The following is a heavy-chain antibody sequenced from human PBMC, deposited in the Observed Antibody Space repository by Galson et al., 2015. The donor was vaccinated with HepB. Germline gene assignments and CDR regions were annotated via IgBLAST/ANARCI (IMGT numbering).Heavy chain of an antibody. CDR1: GYTLTDLS. V-gene: IGHV1-24*01. D-gene: IGHD2/OR15-2a*01. J-gene: IGHJ4*02. CDR2: FDPEDGET. CDR3: ATGPGVPYVIPPFDY. Sequence: SVKVSCKVSGYTLTDLSMHWVRQAPGKGLEWMGIFDPEDGETIYAQKFQGRVTMTEDTSTDTAYMELSSLTSEDTAAYYCATGPGVPYVIPPFDYWGQGTLVTVSS.